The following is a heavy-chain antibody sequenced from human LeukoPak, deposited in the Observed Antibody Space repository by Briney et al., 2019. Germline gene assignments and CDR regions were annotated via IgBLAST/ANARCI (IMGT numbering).Heavy chain of an antibody. CDR3: ARVAGSAYYYGMDV. D-gene: IGHD3-10*01. J-gene: IGHJ6*02. Sequence: GGSLRLSCAASGFTFSSYAMSWIRQAPGKGLEWVSYISSSGSTIYYADSVKGRFTISRDNAKNSLYLQMNSLRAEDTAVYYCARVAGSAYYYGMDVWGQGTTVTVSS. CDR1: GFTFSSYA. V-gene: IGHV3-11*01. CDR2: ISSSGSTI.